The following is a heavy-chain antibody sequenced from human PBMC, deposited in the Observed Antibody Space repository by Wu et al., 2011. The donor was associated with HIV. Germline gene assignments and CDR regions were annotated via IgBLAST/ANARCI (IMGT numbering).Heavy chain of an antibody. CDR3: ARDRFAAADALDI. CDR2: INPSGGGT. Sequence: QVQLVQSGAEVKKPGASVKVSCKASGYTFTNSYLHWVRQATGQGLEWMGIINPSGGGTSYAQKFQGRVTMTRDTSTSTVYMELSSLRSEDTAVYYCARDRFAAADALDIWGQGDNGHRLF. D-gene: IGHD6-13*01. CDR1: GYTFTNSY. J-gene: IGHJ3*02. V-gene: IGHV1-46*01.